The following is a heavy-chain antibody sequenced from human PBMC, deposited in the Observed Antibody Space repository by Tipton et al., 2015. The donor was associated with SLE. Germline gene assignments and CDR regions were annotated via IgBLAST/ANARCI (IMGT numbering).Heavy chain of an antibody. V-gene: IGHV4-61*09. Sequence: TLSLTCSVSGGSISSGSYYWTWVRQAAGKGLEWIGHVYTGGTTAYNPSLKSRVTISVDTSKNQFSLKLSSVTAADTAVYYCARDTYSSSWDPYYYYGMDVWGQGTTVTVSS. D-gene: IGHD6-13*01. J-gene: IGHJ6*02. CDR2: VYTGGTT. CDR3: ARDTYSSSWDPYYYYGMDV. CDR1: GGSISSGSYY.